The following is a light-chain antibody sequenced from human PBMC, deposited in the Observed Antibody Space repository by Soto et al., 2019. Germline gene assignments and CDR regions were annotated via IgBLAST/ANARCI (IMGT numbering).Light chain of an antibody. CDR3: QQYNNWPGT. J-gene: IGKJ1*01. V-gene: IGKV3-15*01. CDR2: GAS. CDR1: QSVNSN. Sequence: IGLKQSPGTLSLSPVEMAPLSFRASQSVNSNLAWYQQKPGQAPRLLIYGASTRATGIPARFSGSGSGTEFTLTISSLQSEDFAVYYCQQYNNWPGTFGQGTKVDIK.